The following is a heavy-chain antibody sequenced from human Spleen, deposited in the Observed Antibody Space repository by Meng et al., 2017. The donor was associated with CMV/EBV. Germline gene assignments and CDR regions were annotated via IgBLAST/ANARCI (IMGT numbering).Heavy chain of an antibody. CDR2: ISSEGTTT. V-gene: IGHV3-74*01. CDR1: GFTFSNYW. J-gene: IGHJ5*02. CDR3: ARDYYDSSGYRNWFDP. D-gene: IGHD3-22*01. Sequence: SGFTFSNYWVHWVRQAPGKGLVWVSRISSEGTTTTYADSVKGRFTISRDNAKNTLYLQMNSLRAEDTAVYYCARDYYDSSGYRNWFDPWGQGTLVTVSS.